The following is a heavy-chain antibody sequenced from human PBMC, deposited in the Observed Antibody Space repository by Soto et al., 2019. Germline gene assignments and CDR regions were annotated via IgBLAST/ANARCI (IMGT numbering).Heavy chain of an antibody. V-gene: IGHV3-23*01. CDR3: AKDMTYYYDSSGYYWGWFDP. D-gene: IGHD3-22*01. Sequence: GGSLRLSCAASGFTFSSYAMSWVRQAPGKGLEWVSAISGSGGSTYYADSVKGRFTISRDNSKNTLYLQMNSLRAEDTAVYYCAKDMTYYYDSSGYYWGWFDPWGQGTLVTVSS. CDR1: GFTFSSYA. J-gene: IGHJ5*02. CDR2: ISGSGGST.